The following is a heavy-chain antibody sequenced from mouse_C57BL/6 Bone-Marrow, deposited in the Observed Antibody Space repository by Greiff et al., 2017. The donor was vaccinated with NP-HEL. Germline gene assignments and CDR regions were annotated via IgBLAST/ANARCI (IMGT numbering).Heavy chain of an antibody. CDR1: GYTFTSYW. CDR3: ANYGSSYVWYFDV. J-gene: IGHJ1*03. CDR2: IHPNSGST. D-gene: IGHD1-1*01. V-gene: IGHV1-64*01. Sequence: VQLQQSGAELVKPGASVKLSCKASGYTFTSYWMHWVKQRPGQGLEWIGMIHPNSGSTNYNEKFKSKATLTVDKSSSTAYMQLSSLTSEDSAVYYCANYGSSYVWYFDVWGTGTTVTVSS.